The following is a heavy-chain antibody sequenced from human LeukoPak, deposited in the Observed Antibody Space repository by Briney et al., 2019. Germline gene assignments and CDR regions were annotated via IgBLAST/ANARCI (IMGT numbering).Heavy chain of an antibody. J-gene: IGHJ4*02. CDR2: ISWNSGSI. V-gene: IGHV3-9*01. Sequence: GRSLRLSCAASGFTFDDYAMHWVRQAPGKGLEWVSGISWNSGSIGYADSVKGRFTISRDNAKNSLYLQVNSLRAEDTALYYCAKDPDGGMVGNFDYWGQGTLVTVSS. D-gene: IGHD2-15*01. CDR1: GFTFDDYA. CDR3: AKDPDGGMVGNFDY.